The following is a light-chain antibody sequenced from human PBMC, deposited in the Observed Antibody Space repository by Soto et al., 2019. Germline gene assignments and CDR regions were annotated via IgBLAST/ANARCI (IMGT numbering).Light chain of an antibody. CDR1: QSISSW. J-gene: IGKJ1*01. Sequence: DVQMTQSPSTLSASVGGRVTITFRASQSISSWLAWYQQKPGKAPKLLIYKASSLESGVPSRFSGSGSGTEFTLTISSLQPDDFATYYCQQYNSYSPWTFGQGTKVDIK. V-gene: IGKV1-5*03. CDR2: KAS. CDR3: QQYNSYSPWT.